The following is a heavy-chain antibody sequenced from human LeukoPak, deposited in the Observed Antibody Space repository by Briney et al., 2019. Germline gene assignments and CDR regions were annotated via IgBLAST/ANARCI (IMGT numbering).Heavy chain of an antibody. CDR3: AREIAA. D-gene: IGHD6-13*01. CDR1: GGSVTNDNYF. J-gene: IGHJ5*02. V-gene: IGHV4-39*02. CDR2: VYYSGST. Sequence: PSETLSLTCTVSGGSVTNDNYFWSWTRQPPGKGLEWIGAVYYSGSTYYNPSLKSRVTISVDPSKKQFSLKLTSVTAADTAVYYCAREIAAWGQGTLVTVSS.